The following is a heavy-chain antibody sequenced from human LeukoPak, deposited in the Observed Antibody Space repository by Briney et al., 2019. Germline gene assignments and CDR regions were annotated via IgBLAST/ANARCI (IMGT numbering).Heavy chain of an antibody. CDR3: AKRGYYYGSGSYYISPPDY. J-gene: IGHJ4*02. D-gene: IGHD3-10*01. Sequence: PGGSLRLSCAASGFTFSSYGMHWVRQAPGKGLEWVAFIRYDGSNKYYADSVKGRFTISRDNSKNTLYLQMNSLRAEDTAVYYCAKRGYYYGSGSYYISPPDYWGQGTLVTVSS. CDR2: IRYDGSNK. CDR1: GFTFSSYG. V-gene: IGHV3-30*02.